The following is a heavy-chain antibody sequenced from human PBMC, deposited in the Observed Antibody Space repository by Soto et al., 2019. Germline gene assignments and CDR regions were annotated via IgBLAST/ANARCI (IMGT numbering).Heavy chain of an antibody. Sequence: QVQLVESGGGVVQPGRSLRLSCAASGFTFSSYGMHWVRQAPGKGLEWVAVIWYDGSNKYYADSVKGRFTISRDNSKNTLYLQMNSLRAEDTAVYFCARDDGEYYYDSSGYYYGLDYWGQGTLVTVSS. V-gene: IGHV3-33*01. J-gene: IGHJ4*02. CDR1: GFTFSSYG. CDR2: IWYDGSNK. D-gene: IGHD3-22*01. CDR3: ARDDGEYYYDSSGYYYGLDY.